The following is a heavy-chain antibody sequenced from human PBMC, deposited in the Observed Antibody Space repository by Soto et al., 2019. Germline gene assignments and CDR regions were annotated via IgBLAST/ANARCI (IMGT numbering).Heavy chain of an antibody. J-gene: IGHJ4*02. CDR3: AKGTKTYYYGSGSYGGEYYFDY. V-gene: IGHV3-9*01. CDR2: ISWNSGSI. Sequence: EVQLVESGGGLVQPGRSLRLSCAASGFTFDDYAMHWVRQAPGKGLEWVSGISWNSGSIGYADSVKGRFTISRDNAKNSLYLQMNSLRAEDTALYYCAKGTKTYYYGSGSYGGEYYFDYWGQGTLVTVSS. D-gene: IGHD3-10*01. CDR1: GFTFDDYA.